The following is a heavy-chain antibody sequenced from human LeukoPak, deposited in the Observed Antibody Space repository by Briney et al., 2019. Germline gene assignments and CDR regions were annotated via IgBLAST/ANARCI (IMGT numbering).Heavy chain of an antibody. CDR2: IHPSGST. Sequence: SETLSLTCAVYGGSFSGYYWSRIRQPPGKGLEWIGEIHPSGSTTYNPSLESRVTLSVDTSKNQFSLKVTSVTAADTAVYYCARYSLGLFDYWGQGTLVTVSS. CDR1: GGSFSGYY. D-gene: IGHD2-15*01. CDR3: ARYSLGLFDY. V-gene: IGHV4-34*01. J-gene: IGHJ4*02.